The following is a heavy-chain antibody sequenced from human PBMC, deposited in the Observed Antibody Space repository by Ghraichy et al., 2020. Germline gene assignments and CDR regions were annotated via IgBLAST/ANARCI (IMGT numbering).Heavy chain of an antibody. CDR1: GFTFSSYW. J-gene: IGHJ6*02. CDR2: INSDGSST. V-gene: IGHV3-74*01. CDR3: ARDTPTCIAVAGGVCEGNYYGMDV. Sequence: GGSLRLSCAASGFTFSSYWMHWVRQAPGKGLVWVSRINSDGSSTSYADSVKGRFTISRDNAKNTLYLQMNSLRAEDTAVYYCARDTPTCIAVAGGVCEGNYYGMDVWGQGTTVTVSS. D-gene: IGHD6-19*01.